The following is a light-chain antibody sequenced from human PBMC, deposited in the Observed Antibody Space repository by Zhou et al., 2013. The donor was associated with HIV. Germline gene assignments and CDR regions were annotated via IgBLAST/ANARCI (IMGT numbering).Light chain of an antibody. CDR1: QSVSSN. J-gene: IGKJ3*01. Sequence: IVMTQSPATLSVSPGERATLSCRASQSVSSNLAWYQQKPGQAPRLLIYGASTRATGIPDRFTGSGSGTDFTLTISRLEPEDFAVYYCQQYGSSFTFGPGTKWI. CDR2: GAS. CDR3: QQYGSSFT. V-gene: IGKV3-20*01.